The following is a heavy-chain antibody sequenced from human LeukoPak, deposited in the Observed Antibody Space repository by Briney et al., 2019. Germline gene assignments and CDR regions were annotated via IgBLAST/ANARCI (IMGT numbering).Heavy chain of an antibody. CDR3: ARIGVWFGEGNLSGYFDY. CDR1: GGSISSRSYY. V-gene: IGHV4-39*01. CDR2: IFYSGST. J-gene: IGHJ4*02. Sequence: SETLSLTCTVSGGSISSRSYYWGWIRQSPGKGLEWIGSIFYSGSTYYNPALQSRVTISVDTSKNQFSLRLTSVTAADTAVYYCARIGVWFGEGNLSGYFDYWGQGILVTVSS. D-gene: IGHD3-10*01.